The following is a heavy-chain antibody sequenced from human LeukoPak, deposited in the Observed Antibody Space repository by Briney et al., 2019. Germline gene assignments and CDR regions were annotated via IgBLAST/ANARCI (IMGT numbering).Heavy chain of an antibody. Sequence: GRSLRLSCAASGFTFSSYGMHWVRQAPGKGLEWVAVISYDGSNKYYADSVKGRFTISRDNSKNTLYLQMNSLRAEDTAVYYCARDYIVVVPAAHDYYYYYMDVWGKGTTVTVSS. CDR1: GFTFSSYG. CDR2: ISYDGSNK. D-gene: IGHD2-2*01. V-gene: IGHV3-30*03. CDR3: ARDYIVVVPAAHDYYYYYMDV. J-gene: IGHJ6*03.